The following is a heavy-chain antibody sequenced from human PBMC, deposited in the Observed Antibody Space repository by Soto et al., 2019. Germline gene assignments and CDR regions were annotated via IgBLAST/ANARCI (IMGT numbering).Heavy chain of an antibody. Sequence: ASVKVSCKASAYTFTSYAMHWVRQAPGQRLEWMGWINAGNGNTKYSQKFQGRVTITRDTSASTAYMELSSLRSEDTAVYYCVRELVYKALVYYCYVMDVRARGTTVPVSS. CDR2: INAGNGNT. J-gene: IGHJ6*02. D-gene: IGHD5-18*01. CDR1: AYTFTSYA. CDR3: VRELVYKALVYYCYVMDV. V-gene: IGHV1-3*01.